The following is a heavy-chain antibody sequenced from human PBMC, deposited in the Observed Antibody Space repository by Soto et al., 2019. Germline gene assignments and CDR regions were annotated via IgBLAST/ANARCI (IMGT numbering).Heavy chain of an antibody. V-gene: IGHV3-23*01. Sequence: GGSLRLSCAASGFTFSSYAMSWVRQAPGKGLEWVSAISGSGGSTYYADSVKGRFTISRDNSKNTLYLQMNSLRAEDTAVYYCAKDSGEYCTNGVCSTNWYFDLWGRGTLVTVSS. CDR1: GFTFSSYA. D-gene: IGHD2-8*01. CDR2: ISGSGGST. J-gene: IGHJ2*01. CDR3: AKDSGEYCTNGVCSTNWYFDL.